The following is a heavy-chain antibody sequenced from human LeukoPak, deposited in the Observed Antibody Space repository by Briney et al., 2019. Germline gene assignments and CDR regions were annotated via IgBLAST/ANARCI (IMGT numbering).Heavy chain of an antibody. CDR3: ASTGNDYSNYGSDY. J-gene: IGHJ4*02. Sequence: PSETLSLTCTVSGYSISSGYYWGWIRQPPGKGLEWIGSIYHSGGTYYNPSLKSRVTISVDTSKNQFSLKLSSVTAADTAVYYCASTGNDYSNYGSDYWGQGTLVTVSS. D-gene: IGHD4-11*01. CDR2: IYHSGGT. CDR1: GYSISSGYY. V-gene: IGHV4-38-2*02.